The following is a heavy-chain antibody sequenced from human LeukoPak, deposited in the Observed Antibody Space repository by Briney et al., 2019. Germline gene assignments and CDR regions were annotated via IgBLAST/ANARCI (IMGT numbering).Heavy chain of an antibody. Sequence: SETLSLTCAVYGGSFSGYYWSWIRQPPGKGLEWIGEINHSGSTNYNPSLKSRVTISVDTSKNQLSLKLSSVTAADTAVYYCARGSRGGYSYGPNWFDPWGQGTLVTVSS. CDR1: GGSFSGYY. J-gene: IGHJ5*02. D-gene: IGHD5-18*01. V-gene: IGHV4-34*01. CDR2: INHSGST. CDR3: ARGSRGGYSYGPNWFDP.